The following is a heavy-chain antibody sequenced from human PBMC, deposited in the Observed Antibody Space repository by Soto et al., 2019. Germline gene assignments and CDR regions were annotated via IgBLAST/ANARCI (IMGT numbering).Heavy chain of an antibody. Sequence: WGSLRLSCAASGFTFSSYGMHWVRQAPGKGLEGVAVIWYDGSNKYYADSVKGRFTISRDNSKNTLYLQMNSLRAEDTAVYYCARDQNGDYAFFRLSGDFDYWGQGTLVTVSS. CDR2: IWYDGSNK. CDR1: GFTFSSYG. V-gene: IGHV3-33*01. J-gene: IGHJ4*02. CDR3: ARDQNGDYAFFRLSGDFDY. D-gene: IGHD4-17*01.